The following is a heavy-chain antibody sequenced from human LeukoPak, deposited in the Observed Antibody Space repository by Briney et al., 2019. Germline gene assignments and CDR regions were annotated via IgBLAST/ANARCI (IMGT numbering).Heavy chain of an antibody. J-gene: IGHJ4*02. CDR1: GFTFSSYS. CDR2: ISSSSSTI. D-gene: IGHD2-21*02. Sequence: GGSLRLSCAASGFTFSSYSMNWVRQAPGKGLEWVSYISSSSSTIYYADSVKGRFTISRDNAKNSLYLQMNSLRAEDTAVYYCARHCGGDCYHFDYWGQGTLVTVSS. V-gene: IGHV3-48*04. CDR3: ARHCGGDCYHFDY.